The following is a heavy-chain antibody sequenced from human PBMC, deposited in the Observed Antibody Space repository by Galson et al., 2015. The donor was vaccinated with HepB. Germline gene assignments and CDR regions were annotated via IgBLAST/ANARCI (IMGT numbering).Heavy chain of an antibody. CDR2: INPNSGAT. V-gene: IGHV1-2*02. D-gene: IGHD5-12*01. CDR1: GDTFTGYF. CDR3: ARGAPTSGSSRGILDP. J-gene: IGHJ5*02. Sequence: SVKVSCKASGDTFTGYFMDWVRQAPGQGLEWMGWINPNSGATKCAQKFQGRVTMTRDTSISTVYMELSSLRSDDTAVYYCARGAPTSGSSRGILDPWGQGTL.